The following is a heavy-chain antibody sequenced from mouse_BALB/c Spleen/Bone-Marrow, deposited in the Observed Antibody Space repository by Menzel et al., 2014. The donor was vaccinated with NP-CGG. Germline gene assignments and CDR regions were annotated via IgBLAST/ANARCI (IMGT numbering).Heavy chain of an antibody. CDR1: GYAFTNYL. Sequence: VQLVESGAELVRPGTSVKVSCKASGYAFTNYLIEWVKQRPGQGLEWIGVINPGSGGTNYNEKFKGKATLTVDKSSSTAYMQLSSLTSDDSAVYFCARGDYRYDGFAYWGQGTLVTVSA. CDR2: INPGSGGT. D-gene: IGHD2-14*01. J-gene: IGHJ3*01. CDR3: ARGDYRYDGFAY. V-gene: IGHV1-54*01.